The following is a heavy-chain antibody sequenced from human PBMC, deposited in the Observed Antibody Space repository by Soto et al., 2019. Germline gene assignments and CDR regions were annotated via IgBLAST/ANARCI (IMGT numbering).Heavy chain of an antibody. CDR2: INPNSGGT. CDR3: ARDNRRWEPHNLAY. D-gene: IGHD1-26*01. CDR1: GYTFTGYY. Sequence: QVQLVQSGAEVKKPGASVKVSCKASGYTFTGYYMHWVRQAPGQGLEWMGWINPNSGGTNYAQKVQGRVTMTRDTSISTAYMELSRLRSDDTAVYYCARDNRRWEPHNLAYWGQGTLVTVSS. J-gene: IGHJ4*02. V-gene: IGHV1-2*02.